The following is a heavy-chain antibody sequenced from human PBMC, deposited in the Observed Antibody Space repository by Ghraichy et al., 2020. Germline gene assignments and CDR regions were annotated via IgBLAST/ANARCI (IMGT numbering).Heavy chain of an antibody. CDR1: GFTFSSYW. D-gene: IGHD1-26*01. Sequence: GGSLRLSGAASGFTFSSYWMHWVRQGSGLGLVWVSRLNTDGSNMHYADSVEGRFTISRDNAQNTVYLQMNSLRAEDTAVYFCARGRLGADRSTFNLWGQGTMVFVSS. J-gene: IGHJ3*01. CDR2: LNTDGSNM. V-gene: IGHV3-74*01. CDR3: ARGRLGADRSTFNL.